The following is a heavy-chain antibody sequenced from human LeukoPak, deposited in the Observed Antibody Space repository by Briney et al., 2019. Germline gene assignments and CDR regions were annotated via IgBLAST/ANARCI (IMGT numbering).Heavy chain of an antibody. Sequence: GESLQISCKGSGYSFTSYWIGWVRRMPGKGLEWMGIIYPGDSDTRYSPSFQGQVTISADKSISTAYLQWSSLKASDTAMYYCARHSEYCSGGSCYEIDPWGQGTLVTVSS. J-gene: IGHJ5*02. D-gene: IGHD2-15*01. CDR1: GYSFTSYW. CDR2: IYPGDSDT. CDR3: ARHSEYCSGGSCYEIDP. V-gene: IGHV5-51*01.